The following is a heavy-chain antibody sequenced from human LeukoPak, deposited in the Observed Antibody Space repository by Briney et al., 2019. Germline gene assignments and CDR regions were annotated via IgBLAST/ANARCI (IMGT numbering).Heavy chain of an antibody. CDR2: INHSGST. Sequence: SETLSLTCAVYGGSFSGYYWSWIRQPPGKGLEWIGEINHSGSTNYNPSLRSRVTISVDTSKNQFSLKLSSVTAADTAVYYCARVNHYYDSSGPDYWGQGTLVTVSS. J-gene: IGHJ4*02. CDR3: ARVNHYYDSSGPDY. V-gene: IGHV4-34*01. CDR1: GGSFSGYY. D-gene: IGHD3-22*01.